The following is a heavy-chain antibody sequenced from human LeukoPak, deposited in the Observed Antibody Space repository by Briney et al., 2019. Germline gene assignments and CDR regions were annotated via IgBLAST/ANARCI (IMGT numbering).Heavy chain of an antibody. CDR1: GYSISSGYY. D-gene: IGHD2-15*01. CDR2: IYHSGST. CDR3: ARRGYCSGGSCYFFDY. V-gene: IGHV4-38-2*01. J-gene: IGHJ4*02. Sequence: SETLSLTCAVSGYSISSGYYWGWIRQPPGKGLECIGSIYHSGSTYHNPSLKSRVTISVDTSKNQFSLKLSSVTAADTAVYYCARRGYCSGGSCYFFDYWGQGTLVTVSS.